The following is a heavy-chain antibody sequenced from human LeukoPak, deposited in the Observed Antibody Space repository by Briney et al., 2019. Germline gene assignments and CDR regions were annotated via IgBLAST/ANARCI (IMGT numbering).Heavy chain of an antibody. CDR2: INPNSGGT. J-gene: IGHJ4*02. Sequence: ASVKVSCKASGYTFTGYYMHWVRQAPGQGLEWMGWINPNSGGTNYAQKFQGRVTMTRDTSISTAYMELSRLRSDDTAVYYCARAQGVGATRQFDYWGQGTLVTVSS. V-gene: IGHV1-2*02. D-gene: IGHD1-26*01. CDR3: ARAQGVGATRQFDY. CDR1: GYTFTGYY.